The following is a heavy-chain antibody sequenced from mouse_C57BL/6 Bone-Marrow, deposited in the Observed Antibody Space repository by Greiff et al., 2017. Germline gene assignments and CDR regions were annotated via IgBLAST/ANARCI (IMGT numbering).Heavy chain of an antibody. CDR3: VRGQLRLLAFAY. D-gene: IGHD3-2*02. V-gene: IGHV10-3*01. CDR2: IRSKSSNYAT. CDR1: GFTFNTYA. J-gene: IGHJ3*01. Sequence: EVQLVESGGGLVQPKGSLKLSCAASGFTFNTYAMHWVRQAPGTGLEWVARIRSKSSNYATYYADSVKDRFTISRDDSQSMLYLQMNNLKTEDTAMYYGVRGQLRLLAFAYWGQGTLVTVSA.